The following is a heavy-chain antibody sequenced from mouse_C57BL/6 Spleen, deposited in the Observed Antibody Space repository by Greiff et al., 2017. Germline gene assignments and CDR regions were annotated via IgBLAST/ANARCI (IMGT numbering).Heavy chain of an antibody. V-gene: IGHV5-17*01. CDR2: ISSGSSTI. Sequence: EVNVVESGGGLVKPGGSLKLSCAASGFTFSDYGMHWVRQAPEKGLEWVAYISSGSSTIYYADTVKGRFTISRDNAKNTLFLQMTSLRSEDTAMYYCARREYDPPYAMDYWGQGTSVTVSS. CDR1: GFTFSDYG. D-gene: IGHD2-10*02. J-gene: IGHJ4*01. CDR3: ARREYDPPYAMDY.